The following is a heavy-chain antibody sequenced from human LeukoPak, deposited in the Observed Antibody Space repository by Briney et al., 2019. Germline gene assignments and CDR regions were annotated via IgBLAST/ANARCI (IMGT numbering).Heavy chain of an antibody. CDR1: GFTFSSYA. Sequence: GGSLRLSCAASGFTFSSYAMHWVRQAPGKGLGWVAVISYDGSNKYYADSVKGRFTISRDNSKNTLYLQMNSLRAEDTAVYYCARDLAYYYDSSGYYPDYWGQGTLVTVSS. J-gene: IGHJ4*02. D-gene: IGHD3-22*01. V-gene: IGHV3-30-3*01. CDR2: ISYDGSNK. CDR3: ARDLAYYYDSSGYYPDY.